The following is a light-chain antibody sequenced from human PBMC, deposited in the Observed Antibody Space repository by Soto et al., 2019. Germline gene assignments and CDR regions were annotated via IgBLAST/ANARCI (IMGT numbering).Light chain of an antibody. CDR3: QQYGGSPPT. V-gene: IGKV3-20*01. Sequence: EIVLTQSPGNLSLSPGERATLSCRASQSVSSNYLAWYQRKPGQAPRLLIYGASSRATDIPNRFSGSGSGTDFTLTITRREPEDFAVYFCQQYGGSPPTFGQGTKVEIK. J-gene: IGKJ1*01. CDR2: GAS. CDR1: QSVSSNY.